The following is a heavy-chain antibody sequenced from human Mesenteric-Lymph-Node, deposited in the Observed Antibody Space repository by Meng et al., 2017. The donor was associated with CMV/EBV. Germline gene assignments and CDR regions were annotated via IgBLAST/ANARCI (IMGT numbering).Heavy chain of an antibody. CDR1: GGSISSYY. D-gene: IGHD3-3*01. V-gene: IGHV4-4*07. J-gene: IGHJ4*02. CDR2: IYTSGST. CDR3: ARGKVGPITIFGVLIILFDY. Sequence: SETLSLTCTVSGGSISSYYWSWIRQPAGKGLEWIGRIYTSGSTNYNPSLKSRVTMSVDTSKNQFYLKLRSVTAADTAVYYCARGKVGPITIFGVLIILFDYWGQGTLVTVSS.